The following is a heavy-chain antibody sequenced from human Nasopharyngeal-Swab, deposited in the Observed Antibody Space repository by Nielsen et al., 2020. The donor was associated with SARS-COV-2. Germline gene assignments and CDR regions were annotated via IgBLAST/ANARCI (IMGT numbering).Heavy chain of an antibody. J-gene: IGHJ6*02. Sequence: GGSLRLSCAASGFTFSSYAMSWVRQAPGKGLEWVSIISGSGDTTYYADSVNDRFTISRDNSKNTLCLQMNSLRVEDTALYYCAKAPYLRGLDVWGQGTTVTVSS. CDR3: AKAPYLRGLDV. CDR1: GFTFSSYA. D-gene: IGHD2-21*01. V-gene: IGHV3-23*01. CDR2: ISGSGDTT.